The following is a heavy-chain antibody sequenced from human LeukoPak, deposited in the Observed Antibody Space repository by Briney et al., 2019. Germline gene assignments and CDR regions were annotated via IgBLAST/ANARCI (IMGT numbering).Heavy chain of an antibody. D-gene: IGHD7-27*01. Sequence: PSETLSLTCTVSGGSISSSSYYWGWIRQPPGKGLEWIGSIYYSGSTYYNPSLKSQVTISVDTSKNQFSLKLSSVTAADTAVYYCARLLNWVDYWGQGTLVTVSS. CDR2: IYYSGST. CDR1: GGSISSSSYY. V-gene: IGHV4-39*01. CDR3: ARLLNWVDY. J-gene: IGHJ4*02.